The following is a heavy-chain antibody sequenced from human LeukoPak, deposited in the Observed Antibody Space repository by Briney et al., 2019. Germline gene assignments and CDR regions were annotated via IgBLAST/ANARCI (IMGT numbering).Heavy chain of an antibody. CDR1: GGSISSSSYY. Sequence: SETLSLTCTVSGGSISSSSYYWGWIRQPAGKGLEWIGRIYTSGSTNHNPSLKSRVIMSLDTSKSQFSLSLSSVTAADTAVYYCARDNNGLYFGVRGFDIWGQGKMVIVSS. V-gene: IGHV4-61*02. CDR2: IYTSGST. CDR3: ARDNNGLYFGVRGFDI. J-gene: IGHJ3*02. D-gene: IGHD3-3*01.